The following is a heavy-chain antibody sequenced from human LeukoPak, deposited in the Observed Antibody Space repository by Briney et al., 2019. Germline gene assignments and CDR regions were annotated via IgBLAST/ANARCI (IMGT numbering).Heavy chain of an antibody. CDR2: ISSSSSTI. Sequence: PAGSLTLSCAVSGCTFSSYSMNWVRQAQGQGLEWDSSISSSSSTIYYADYVKGRFTICRNNAKNSLYLKMNSLRAEDTAVYYCATGLKDCSGGSGYFGHNEDHWGQGTLVTVSS. D-gene: IGHD2-15*01. J-gene: IGHJ4*02. V-gene: IGHV3-48*01. CDR1: GCTFSSYS. CDR3: ATGLKDCSGGSGYFGHNEDH.